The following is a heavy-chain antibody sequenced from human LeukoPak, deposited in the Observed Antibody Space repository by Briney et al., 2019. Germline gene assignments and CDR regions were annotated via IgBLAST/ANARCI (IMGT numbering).Heavy chain of an antibody. J-gene: IGHJ4*02. D-gene: IGHD4/OR15-4a*01. CDR2: MYYGGSS. Sequence: SETLSLTCTVSGGSISSTSHPWGWLRQPPGKGLEWIGNMYYGGSSNYNPSLKSRVTISVDTSKNQFSLKLTSVTAADTAVYYCARGAAYWGQGTLVTVSS. V-gene: IGHV4-39*01. CDR3: ARGAAY. CDR1: GGSISSTSHP.